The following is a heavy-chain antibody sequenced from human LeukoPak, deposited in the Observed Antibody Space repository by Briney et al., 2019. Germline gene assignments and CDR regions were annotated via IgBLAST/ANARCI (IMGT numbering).Heavy chain of an antibody. D-gene: IGHD6-13*01. CDR2: IWYDGSNK. V-gene: IGHV3-33*01. CDR3: VRSSMAAAGPFDY. CDR1: GFTFSSYG. Sequence: GGSLRLSCAASGFTFSSYGMHWVRQAPGKGQEWVRVIWYDGSNKYYADSVKGRFTISRDNSKNTLYLQMNSLRAEDTAVYYCVRSSMAAAGPFDYWGQGILVTVSS. J-gene: IGHJ4*02.